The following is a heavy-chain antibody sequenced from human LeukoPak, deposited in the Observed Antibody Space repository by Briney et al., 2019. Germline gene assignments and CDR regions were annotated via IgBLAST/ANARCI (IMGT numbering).Heavy chain of an antibody. J-gene: IGHJ5*02. CDR3: ARAPYYYDSSGYYQTNNWFDP. D-gene: IGHD3-22*01. CDR1: GYTFTSYG. Sequence: GASVKVSCKASGYTFTSYGISWVRQAPGQGLEWMGWISAYNGNTNYAQKLQGRVTMTTDTSTSKAYMELSSLRSEDTAVYYCARAPYYYDSSGYYQTNNWFDPWGQGTLVTVSS. V-gene: IGHV1-18*01. CDR2: ISAYNGNT.